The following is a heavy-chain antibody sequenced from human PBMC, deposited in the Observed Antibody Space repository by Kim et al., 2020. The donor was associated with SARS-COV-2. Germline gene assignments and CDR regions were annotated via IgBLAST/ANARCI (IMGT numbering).Heavy chain of an antibody. D-gene: IGHD2-15*01. Sequence: SETLSLTCTVSGGSISISSYYWGWIRQPPGKGLEWIGSIYYSGSTYYNPSLKSRVTISVDTSKNQFSLKLSSVTAADTAVYYCASLPSLIVVVVAATKETAFDIWGQGTMVTVSS. CDR2: IYYSGST. J-gene: IGHJ3*02. CDR1: GGSISISSYY. V-gene: IGHV4-39*01. CDR3: ASLPSLIVVVVAATKETAFDI.